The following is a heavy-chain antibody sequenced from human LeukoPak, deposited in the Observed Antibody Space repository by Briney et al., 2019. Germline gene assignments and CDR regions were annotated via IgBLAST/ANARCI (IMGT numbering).Heavy chain of an antibody. Sequence: GSLGLSCAASGFTFSRHWMHWVRQAPGKGLVWISRINSDASDTNYADFVKGRFTISRDNAKNTVYLQINSLRDEDTAVYYCARICSSADCLIPDWGQGTLVTVSS. CDR2: INSDASDT. CDR3: ARICSSADCLIPD. D-gene: IGHD2-2*01. J-gene: IGHJ4*02. V-gene: IGHV3-74*01. CDR1: GFTFSRHW.